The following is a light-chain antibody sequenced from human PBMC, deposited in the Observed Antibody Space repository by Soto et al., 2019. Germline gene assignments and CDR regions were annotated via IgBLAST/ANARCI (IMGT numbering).Light chain of an antibody. V-gene: IGLV2-8*01. Sequence: QSALTQPPSASGSPGQSVTFSCTGTSSDVGGYNFVSWYQQLPGKAPKLMIYEVSKRPSGVPDRFSGSKSGNTASLTVSGLQAEDEADYYCCSYAGSYTYVFGSGTQLTVL. CDR3: CSYAGSYTYV. J-gene: IGLJ1*01. CDR1: SSDVGGYNF. CDR2: EVS.